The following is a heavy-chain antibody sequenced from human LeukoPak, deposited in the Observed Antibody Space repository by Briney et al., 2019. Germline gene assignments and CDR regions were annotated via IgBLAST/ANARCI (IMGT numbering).Heavy chain of an antibody. CDR2: IYTSGST. CDR3: ARNERRGSFDY. D-gene: IGHD1-1*01. V-gene: IGHV4-61*02. Sequence: SQTLSLTCTVSGGSISSGSYYWSWIRQPAGKGLEWIGRIYTSGSTNYNPSLKSRVTISVDTSKNQFSLKLSSVTAADTAVYYCARNERRGSFDYWGQGTLVTVSS. CDR1: GGSISSGSYY. J-gene: IGHJ4*02.